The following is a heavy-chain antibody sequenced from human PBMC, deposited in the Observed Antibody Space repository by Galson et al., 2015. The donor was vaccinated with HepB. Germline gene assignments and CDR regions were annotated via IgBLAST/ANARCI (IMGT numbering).Heavy chain of an antibody. D-gene: IGHD3-22*01. CDR3: ASGRVYYDSTGYKIFDY. CDR2: VKSDGSST. V-gene: IGHV3-74*01. J-gene: IGHJ4*02. CDR1: GFIFSNYW. Sequence: SLRLSCAASGFIFSNYWMHWVRQAPGKGLMWVSGVKSDGSSTTYADSVKGRFTISRDNAKNTLYLQMNSLRAEDAAVYYCASGRVYYDSTGYKIFDYWGQRILVTVSS.